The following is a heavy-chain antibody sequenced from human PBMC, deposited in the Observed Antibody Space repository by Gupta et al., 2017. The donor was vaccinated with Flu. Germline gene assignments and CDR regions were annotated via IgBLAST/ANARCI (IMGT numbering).Heavy chain of an antibody. CDR3: ARGSLGAQASEVDV. V-gene: IGHV3-66*02. CDR1: GFTVSSNY. Sequence: EVQLVESGGGLVQPGGSLRLSCAASGFTVSSNYMSWVRQAPGKGLEWVSVIYSGGSTYYADSVKGRFTISRDNSKNTLYLQMNSLRAEDTAVYYCARGSLGAQASEVDVWGQGTTVTVSS. J-gene: IGHJ6*02. D-gene: IGHD1-26*01. CDR2: IYSGGST.